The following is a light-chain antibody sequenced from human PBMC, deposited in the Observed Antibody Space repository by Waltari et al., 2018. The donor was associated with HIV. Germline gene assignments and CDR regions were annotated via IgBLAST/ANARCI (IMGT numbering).Light chain of an antibody. CDR3: AAWDDSLNGHVL. CDR2: NNN. J-gene: IGLJ2*01. CDR1: SSNIGSNP. V-gene: IGLV1-44*01. Sequence: QSVLTQPPSASGTPGQRVTFSCSGSSSNIGSNPVDWYQKLPGTAPRLLIYNNNQRPSGVPDRFSGSKSGTSASLDISGLQSEDEADYYCAAWDDSLNGHVLFGGGTKLTVL.